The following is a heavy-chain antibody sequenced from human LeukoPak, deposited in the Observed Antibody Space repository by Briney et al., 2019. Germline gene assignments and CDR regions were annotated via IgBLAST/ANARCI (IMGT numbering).Heavy chain of an antibody. CDR2: MSAYNGNT. D-gene: IGHD6-6*01. CDR1: GYTFTSYG. CDR3: AREGDSSSGYYYYYMDV. V-gene: IGHV1-18*01. J-gene: IGHJ6*03. Sequence: ASGRVSCKASGYTFTSYGISCVREAPGQGLKWMGWMSAYNGNTNYAQKLQGRVSMTTDTSTSTAYMELRSLRSDDTAVYYCAREGDSSSGYYYYYMDVWGKGTTVTVSS.